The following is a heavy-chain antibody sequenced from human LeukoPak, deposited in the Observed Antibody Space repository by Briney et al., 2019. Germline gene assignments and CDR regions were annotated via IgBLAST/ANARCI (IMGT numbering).Heavy chain of an antibody. D-gene: IGHD3-10*01. Sequence: SETLSLTCTVSGDSISSSSYYWGWIRQPPGKELEWIGSIYYSGSTYYSPSPKSRLTISVDTSKNQFSLRLTSVTAADTAVYYCASAPRRGSIGGLDYWGQGILVTVSS. J-gene: IGHJ4*02. CDR2: IYYSGST. CDR1: GDSISSSSYY. CDR3: ASAPRRGSIGGLDY. V-gene: IGHV4-39*01.